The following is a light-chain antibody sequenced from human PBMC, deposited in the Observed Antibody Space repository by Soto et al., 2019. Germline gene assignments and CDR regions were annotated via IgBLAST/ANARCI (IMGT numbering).Light chain of an antibody. CDR1: SSDVGGYNY. CDR2: DVS. CDR3: SSYTSSATYVL. V-gene: IGLV2-14*03. J-gene: IGLJ2*01. Sequence: QSALTQPASVSGSPGQSITVSCTGTSSDVGGYNYVSWYQQHPGKAPKLIIYDVSDRPSGVSDRFSGSKSGNTASLTISGLQAEDEADYYCSSYTSSATYVLFGGGTQLTVL.